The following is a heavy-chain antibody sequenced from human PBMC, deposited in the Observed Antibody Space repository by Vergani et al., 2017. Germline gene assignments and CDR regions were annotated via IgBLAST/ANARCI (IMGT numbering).Heavy chain of an antibody. CDR1: GDSVISTDY. Sequence: QVQLQESGPGLVKPSETLSLTCTVSGDSVISTDYHWGWIRQPAGKGLEWIGRIHTSGSTNYNPSLKSRVTMSEDTSKNQFSLNLTSVTAADTAVYFCARGSCLGGSCYKPLFDDWGQGILVTVSS. CDR3: ARGSCLGGSCYKPLFDD. D-gene: IGHD2-15*01. V-gene: IGHV4-4*07. J-gene: IGHJ4*02. CDR2: IHTSGST.